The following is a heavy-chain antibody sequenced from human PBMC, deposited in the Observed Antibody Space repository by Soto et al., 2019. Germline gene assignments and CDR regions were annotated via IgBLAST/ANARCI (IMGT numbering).Heavy chain of an antibody. CDR2: IIPIFGTA. CDR1: GGTFSSYA. CDR3: ARDRRRGYSSSYYYGMDV. D-gene: IGHD6-6*01. Sequence: QVQLVQSGAEVKKPGSSVKVSCKASGGTFSSYAISWVRQAPGPGLEGMGGIIPIFGTANYAQKFQGRVTITADESTSTAYMELSSLRSEDTAVYYCARDRRRGYSSSYYYGMDVWGQGTTVTVSS. J-gene: IGHJ6*02. V-gene: IGHV1-69*01.